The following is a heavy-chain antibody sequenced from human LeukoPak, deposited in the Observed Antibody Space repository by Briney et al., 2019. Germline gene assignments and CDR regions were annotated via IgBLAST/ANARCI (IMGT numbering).Heavy chain of an antibody. CDR3: ARARRIAAAVPRPNWFDP. CDR2: INHSGST. D-gene: IGHD6-13*01. CDR1: GGSFSGYY. V-gene: IGHV4-34*01. J-gene: IGHJ5*02. Sequence: PSETLSLTCAVYGGSFSGYYWSWIRQPPGKGLERIGEINHSGSTNYNPSLKSRVTISVDTSKNQFSLKLSSVTAADTAVYYCARARRIAAAVPRPNWFDPWGQGTLVTVSS.